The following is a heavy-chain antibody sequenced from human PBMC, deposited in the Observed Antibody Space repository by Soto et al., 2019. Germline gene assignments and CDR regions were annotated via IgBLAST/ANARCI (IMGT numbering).Heavy chain of an antibody. J-gene: IGHJ4*02. V-gene: IGHV3-33*01. CDR2: IWYDGSNK. CDR1: GFTFSSYG. D-gene: IGHD6-13*01. Sequence: QVQLVESGGGVVQPGRSLRLSCAASGFTFSSYGMHWVRQAPGKGLEWVAVIWYDGSNKYYADSVKGQFTISRDNSKNTLYLQMNSLRAEDTAVYYCARAYSSSWNYFDYWGQGTLVTVSS. CDR3: ARAYSSSWNYFDY.